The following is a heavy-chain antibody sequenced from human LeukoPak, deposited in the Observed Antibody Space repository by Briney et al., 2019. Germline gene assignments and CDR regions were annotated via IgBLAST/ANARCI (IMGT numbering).Heavy chain of an antibody. J-gene: IGHJ4*02. CDR2: ISSSSSYT. CDR3: AKSVAVAGIFDY. V-gene: IGHV3-11*03. CDR1: GFTFSDYY. D-gene: IGHD6-19*01. Sequence: GGSLRLSCAASGFTFSDYYMSWIRQAPGKGLEWVSYISSSSSYTNYADSVKGRFTISRDNAKNSLYLQMNSLRAEDTAVYYCAKSVAVAGIFDYWGQGTLVTVSS.